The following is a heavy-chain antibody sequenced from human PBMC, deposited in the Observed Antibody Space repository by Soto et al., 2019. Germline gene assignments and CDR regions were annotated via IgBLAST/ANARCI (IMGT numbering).Heavy chain of an antibody. J-gene: IGHJ6*02. CDR2: ISYDGSNK. CDR1: GFTFSSYA. Sequence: PGGSLRLSCAASGFTFSSYAMHWVRQAPGKGLEWVAVISYDGSNKYYADSVKGRFTISRDNSKNTLYLQMNSLRAEDTAVYYCARESRITIFGVVTYGMDVWGQGTTVTVSS. CDR3: ARESRITIFGVVTYGMDV. D-gene: IGHD3-3*01. V-gene: IGHV3-30-3*01.